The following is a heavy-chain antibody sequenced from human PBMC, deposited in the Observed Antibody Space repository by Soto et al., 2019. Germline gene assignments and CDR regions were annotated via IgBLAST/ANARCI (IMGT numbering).Heavy chain of an antibody. J-gene: IGHJ6*02. Sequence: GESLKISCKGSGYSFTSYWIGWVRQMPGKGLEWMGITYPGDSDTRYSPSFQGQVTISADKSISTAYLQWSSLEASDTAMYYCARYGGNSDYYYYYGMDVWGQGTTVTVSS. CDR2: TYPGDSDT. CDR3: ARYGGNSDYYYYYGMDV. V-gene: IGHV5-51*01. CDR1: GYSFTSYW. D-gene: IGHD4-17*01.